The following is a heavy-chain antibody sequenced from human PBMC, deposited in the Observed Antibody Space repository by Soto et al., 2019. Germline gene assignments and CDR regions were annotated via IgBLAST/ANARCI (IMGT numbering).Heavy chain of an antibody. Sequence: GGSLRLSCAASGFTFSNAWMNWVRQAPGKGLEWVGRIKSKTDGGTTDYAAPVKGRFTISRDDSKNTLYLQMNSLKTEDTAVYYCTTDAPYGGYDSDYWGQGTLVTVSS. CDR1: GFTFSNAW. J-gene: IGHJ4*02. CDR3: TTDAPYGGYDSDY. V-gene: IGHV3-15*07. CDR2: IKSKTDGGTT. D-gene: IGHD5-12*01.